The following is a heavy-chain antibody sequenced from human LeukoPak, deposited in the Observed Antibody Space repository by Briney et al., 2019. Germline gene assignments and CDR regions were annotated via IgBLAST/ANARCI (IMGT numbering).Heavy chain of an antibody. CDR2: INHSGST. Sequence: PSETLSLTCAVYGGSFSGYYWSWIRQPPGKGLEWIGEINHSGSTNYNPSLKSRVTISVDTSKNQFSLKLSSVTAADTAVYYCARRGLGYCSSTSCLGWAWYNWFDPWGQGTLVTVSS. D-gene: IGHD2-2*01. CDR3: ARRGLGYCSSTSCLGWAWYNWFDP. J-gene: IGHJ5*02. V-gene: IGHV4-34*01. CDR1: GGSFSGYY.